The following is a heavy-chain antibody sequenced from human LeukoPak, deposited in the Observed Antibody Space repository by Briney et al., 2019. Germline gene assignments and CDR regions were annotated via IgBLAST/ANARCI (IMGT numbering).Heavy chain of an antibody. Sequence: ETLSLTCTVSGGSINGYYWSWIRQPPGKGLEWIGYIYYSGSTNYNPSLKSRVTISVDTSKNQFSLKLSSVTAADTAVYYCARGNDDFDYWGQGTLVTVSS. J-gene: IGHJ4*02. CDR3: ARGNDDFDY. CDR2: IYYSGST. V-gene: IGHV4-59*01. D-gene: IGHD1-1*01. CDR1: GGSINGYY.